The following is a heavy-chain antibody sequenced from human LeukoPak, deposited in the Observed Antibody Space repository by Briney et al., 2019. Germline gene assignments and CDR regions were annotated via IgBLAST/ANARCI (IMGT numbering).Heavy chain of an antibody. CDR3: ARAYARDSWFDP. CDR1: GGSISSYY. V-gene: IGHV4-59*01. Sequence: SETLSLTCTVSGGSISSYYWSWTRQPPGKGLEWIGYIYYSGSTNYNPSLKSRVTISVDTSKNQFSLKLSSVTAADTAVYYCARAYARDSWFDPWGQGTLVTVSS. CDR2: IYYSGST. J-gene: IGHJ5*02. D-gene: IGHD4-17*01.